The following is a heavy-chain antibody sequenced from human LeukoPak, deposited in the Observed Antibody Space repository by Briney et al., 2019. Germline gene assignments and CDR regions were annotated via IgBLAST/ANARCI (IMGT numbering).Heavy chain of an antibody. V-gene: IGHV3-7*03. CDR3: ARGTFWSGYYLDY. Sequence: GGSLRLSCAASGFTFRSDWMSWVRQSPEKGLEWAANINPDGSATYYVDSVKGRFIISRDNTKNSLYLQMNSLRAEDTAVYYCARGTFWSGYYLDYWGQGTLVTVSS. D-gene: IGHD3-3*01. J-gene: IGHJ4*02. CDR2: INPDGSAT. CDR1: GFTFRSDW.